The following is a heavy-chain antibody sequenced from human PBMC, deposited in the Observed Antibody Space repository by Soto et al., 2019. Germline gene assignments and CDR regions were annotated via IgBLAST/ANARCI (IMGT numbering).Heavy chain of an antibody. CDR1: GSTFTSYG. CDR3: ARCDDFWSGTIDY. V-gene: IGHV1-18*01. Sequence: ASVKGSCTASGSTFTSYGISWVRQAPGQGLEWMGWISAYNGNTNYAQKLQGRVTMTTDTSTSTAYTELRSLRSDDTAVYYCARCDDFWSGTIDYWGQGTLVTVS. J-gene: IGHJ4*02. CDR2: ISAYNGNT. D-gene: IGHD3-3*01.